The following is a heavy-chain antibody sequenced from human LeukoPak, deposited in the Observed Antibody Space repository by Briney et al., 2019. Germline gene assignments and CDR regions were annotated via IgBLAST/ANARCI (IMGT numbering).Heavy chain of an antibody. CDR2: IYHTGNT. D-gene: IGHD5-24*01. CDR3: ARHETEMTTIDY. Sequence: SETLSLTCTVSHYSISIGYYWAWIRQPPGKGLEWIASIYHTGNTFFNPSLRSRVSISVDTSKNQFSLKLSSVTAADTAVYYCARHETEMTTIDYWGQGTLVTVSS. CDR1: HYSISIGYY. V-gene: IGHV4-38-2*02. J-gene: IGHJ4*02.